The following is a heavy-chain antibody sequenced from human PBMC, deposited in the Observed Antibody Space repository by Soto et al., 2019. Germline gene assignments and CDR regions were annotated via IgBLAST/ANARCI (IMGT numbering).Heavy chain of an antibody. CDR1: GFTFSSYG. CDR2: IWYDGSNK. D-gene: IGHD3-22*01. CDR3: ARDSSGYYFAY. V-gene: IGHV3-33*01. J-gene: IGHJ4*02. Sequence: PGGSLRLSCAASGFTFSSYGMHWVRQAPGKGLEWVAVIWYDGSNKYYADSVKGRFTISRDNSKNTLYLQMNSLRAEDTAVYSCARDSSGYYFAYWGQGTLVTVSS.